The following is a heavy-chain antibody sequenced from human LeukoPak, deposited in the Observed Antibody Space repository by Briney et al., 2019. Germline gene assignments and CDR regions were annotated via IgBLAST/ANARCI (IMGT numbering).Heavy chain of an antibody. CDR2: IYYSGST. Sequence: SETLSLTCTVSGGSISSSSYYWGWIRQPPGKGLEWIGSIYYSGSTYYNPSLKSRVTISVDTSKNQFSLKLSSVTAADTAVYYCARVYVGYCSSTSCYGAFDIWGQGTMVTVSS. V-gene: IGHV4-39*07. D-gene: IGHD2-2*01. CDR1: GGSISSSSYY. CDR3: ARVYVGYCSSTSCYGAFDI. J-gene: IGHJ3*02.